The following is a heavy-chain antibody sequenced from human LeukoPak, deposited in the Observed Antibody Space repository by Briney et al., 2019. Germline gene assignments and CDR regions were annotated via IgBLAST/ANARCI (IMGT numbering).Heavy chain of an antibody. CDR2: INHSGST. J-gene: IGHJ5*02. CDR1: GGSFSGYY. Sequence: SETLSLTCAVYGGSFSGYYWSWIRQPPGKGLEWVGEINHSGSTNYNPSLKSRVTISVDTSKNQFSLKLSSVTAADTAVYYCARGGRQKEMATPRGKFDPWGQGTLVTVSS. CDR3: ARGGRQKEMATPRGKFDP. D-gene: IGHD5-24*01. V-gene: IGHV4-34*01.